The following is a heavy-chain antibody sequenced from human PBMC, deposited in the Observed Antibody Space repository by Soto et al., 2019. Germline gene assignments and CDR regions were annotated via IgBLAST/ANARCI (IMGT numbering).Heavy chain of an antibody. J-gene: IGHJ4*02. D-gene: IGHD4-17*01. Sequence: EVQLVESGGGLVQPGGSLRLSCAVSGFTFSNYWMSWVRQAPGKGLEWVANIKHDGSDKFYVNSVKGRFTISRDDAKNSLYLRINSLRAEDTAVYCCARDSRDYDDTDSWGQGTLVTVSS. CDR2: IKHDGSDK. V-gene: IGHV3-7*01. CDR3: ARDSRDYDDTDS. CDR1: GFTFSNYW.